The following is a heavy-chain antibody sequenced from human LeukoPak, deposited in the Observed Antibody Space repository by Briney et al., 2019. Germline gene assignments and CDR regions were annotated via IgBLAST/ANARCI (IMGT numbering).Heavy chain of an antibody. CDR1: GFTFSNYA. J-gene: IGHJ3*01. CDR3: ARDHHRRLYDSQARDTFDF. V-gene: IGHV3-23*01. Sequence: QPGGSLRLSCAASGFTFSNYAMSWVRQAPGKGLEWVSSLSDSGGSTYYADSVKGRFTISRDNSKNTLYLQMNSLRAEDTAVYYCARDHHRRLYDSQARDTFDFWGQGTMVTVSS. D-gene: IGHD3-22*01. CDR2: LSDSGGST.